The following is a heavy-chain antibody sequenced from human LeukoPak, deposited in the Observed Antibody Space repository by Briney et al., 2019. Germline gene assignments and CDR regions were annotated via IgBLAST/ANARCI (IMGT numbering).Heavy chain of an antibody. Sequence: ASVKVSCKASGCTFSSYAISWVRQAPGKGLEWMGGFDPEDGETIYAQKFQGRVTMTEDTSTDTAYMELSSLRSEDTAVYYCATGKYSSGWYFGPYFDYWGQGTLVTVSS. D-gene: IGHD6-19*01. CDR3: ATGKYSSGWYFGPYFDY. V-gene: IGHV1-24*01. CDR1: GCTFSSYA. CDR2: FDPEDGET. J-gene: IGHJ4*02.